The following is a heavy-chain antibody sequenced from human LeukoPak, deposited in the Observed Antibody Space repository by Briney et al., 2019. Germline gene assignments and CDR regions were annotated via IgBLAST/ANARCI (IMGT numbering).Heavy chain of an antibody. J-gene: IGHJ4*02. CDR2: IIPIFATT. CDR1: GGSFSSYA. V-gene: IGHV1-69*13. Sequence: ASVKVSCKASGGSFSSYAINWVRQAPGLGLEWMGVIIPIFATTKYAEKFQDRVTIAADESTSTAYMELSSLRYEDTAVYYCARDGTGYSSSWYPNWGPGTLVTVSS. D-gene: IGHD6-13*01. CDR3: ARDGTGYSSSWYPN.